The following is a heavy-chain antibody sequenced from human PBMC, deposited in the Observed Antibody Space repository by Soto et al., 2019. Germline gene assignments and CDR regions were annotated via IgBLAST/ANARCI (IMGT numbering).Heavy chain of an antibody. J-gene: IGHJ4*02. D-gene: IGHD5-12*01. CDR3: ASDSIVATKGFDY. CDR1: GFNCISYS. CDR2: ISSSSSYI. V-gene: IGHV3-21*01. Sequence: GGPLRLPCAASGFNCISYSMNWVRQAPGKGLEWVSSISSSSSYIYYADSVKGRFTISRDNAKNSLYLQMNSLRAEDTAVYYCASDSIVATKGFDYLGQGTLVPVSS.